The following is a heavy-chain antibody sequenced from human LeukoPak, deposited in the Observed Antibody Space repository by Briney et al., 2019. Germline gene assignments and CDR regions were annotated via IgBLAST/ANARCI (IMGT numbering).Heavy chain of an antibody. Sequence: SETLSLTCTVSGGSISSYYWNWIRQPPGKGLEWIGYIYYSGTTNYNPSLKSRVTISVDTSKNQFSLKLSSVTAADTAVYYCARLRNYYDSSGYYAIDYWGQGTLVTVSS. J-gene: IGHJ4*01. CDR2: IYYSGTT. D-gene: IGHD3-22*01. CDR1: GGSISSYY. V-gene: IGHV4-59*08. CDR3: ARLRNYYDSSGYYAIDY.